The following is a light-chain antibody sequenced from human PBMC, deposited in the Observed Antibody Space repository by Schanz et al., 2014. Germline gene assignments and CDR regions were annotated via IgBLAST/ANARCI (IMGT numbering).Light chain of an antibody. J-gene: IGLJ3*02. Sequence: QSALTQPPSASGSPGQSVTISCTGTSSDVGGYNYVSWYQQHPGKAPKLMIYDVSKRPSGVPDRFSGSKSGNTASLTISGLQAEDEADYYCSSYTSSTLGVFGGGTKLTVL. V-gene: IGLV2-8*01. CDR1: SSDVGGYNY. CDR3: SSYTSSTLGV. CDR2: DVS.